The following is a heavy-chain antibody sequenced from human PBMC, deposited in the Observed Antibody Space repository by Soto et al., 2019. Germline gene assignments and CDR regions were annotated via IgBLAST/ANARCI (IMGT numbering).Heavy chain of an antibody. V-gene: IGHV1-3*01. CDR1: AFNLRSYS. CDR2: INGDSGKP. CDR3: GRGAGTSKIYAMGMDV. D-gene: IGHD2-2*01. J-gene: IGHJ6*02. Sequence: QAQLVQSGPEVQKPGASMKVSCEASAFNLRSYSIHWVRQAPGQRLEWMGQINGDSGKPRYSHRFEGRVTFKRDTDASTATLELHSLRPEDTAVYYCGRGAGTSKIYAMGMDVWGQGTAVSVSS.